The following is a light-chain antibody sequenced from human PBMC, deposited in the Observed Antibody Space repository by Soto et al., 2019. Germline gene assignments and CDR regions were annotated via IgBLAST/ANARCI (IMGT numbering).Light chain of an antibody. V-gene: IGKV3-11*01. CDR3: QQRSNSWT. Sequence: IVLTQSPATLSLSPGERATLSCRASQSVSSYLAWYQQKPGQAPRLLIYDASNRATGIPARFSGSGSGTDFTLTISSLEPEDFAVYYCQQRSNSWTFGQGTRWISN. J-gene: IGKJ1*01. CDR2: DAS. CDR1: QSVSSY.